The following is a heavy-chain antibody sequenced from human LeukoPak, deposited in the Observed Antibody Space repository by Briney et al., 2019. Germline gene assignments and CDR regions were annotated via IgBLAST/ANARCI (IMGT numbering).Heavy chain of an antibody. Sequence: PSETLSLTCTVSSGSISSTSYYWGWIRQPPGLGLEWIGSMYYSGSTYYNPSLKSRVTISVDTSKSQFSLKLSSVTAADTAVYLCAREMRSPRGGFDYWEQGTLVSVSS. D-gene: IGHD3-10*01. J-gene: IGHJ4*02. CDR2: MYYSGST. CDR3: AREMRSPRGGFDY. V-gene: IGHV4-39*07. CDR1: SGSISSTSYY.